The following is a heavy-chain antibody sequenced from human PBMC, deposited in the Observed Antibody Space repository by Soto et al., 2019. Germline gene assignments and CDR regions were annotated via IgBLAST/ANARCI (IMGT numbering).Heavy chain of an antibody. D-gene: IGHD2-2*01. V-gene: IGHV1-69*13. CDR2: IIPIFGTA. CDR3: ARGQDIVVVPAALSYYYYYYGMDV. J-gene: IGHJ6*02. CDR1: GGTFSSYA. Sequence: SVKVSCKASGGTFSSYAISWVRQAPGQGLEWMGGIIPIFGTANYAQEFQGRVTITADESTSTAYMELSSLRSEDTAVYYCARGQDIVVVPAALSYYYYYYGMDVWGQGTTVTVSS.